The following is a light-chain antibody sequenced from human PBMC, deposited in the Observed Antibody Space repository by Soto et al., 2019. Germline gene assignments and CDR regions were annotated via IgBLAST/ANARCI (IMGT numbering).Light chain of an antibody. CDR1: SSDVGAYDL. Sequence: QSALTQPASVSGSPGQSITISCTGTSSDVGAYDLVSWYQHHPGKVPKLMIYEVSNRPSGVSNRFSGSKSGNTASLTISGLQAEDEADYYCSSYTSSSTPVVFGGGTKVTVL. CDR3: SSYTSSSTPVV. V-gene: IGLV2-14*02. CDR2: EVS. J-gene: IGLJ2*01.